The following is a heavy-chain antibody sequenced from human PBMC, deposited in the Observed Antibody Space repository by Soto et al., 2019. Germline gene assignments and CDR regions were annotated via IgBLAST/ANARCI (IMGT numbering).Heavy chain of an antibody. V-gene: IGHV5-51*01. D-gene: IGHD1-26*01. J-gene: IGHJ3*02. Sequence: GESLKISCKGSGYSFTSYWIGWVRQMPGKGLEWMGIIYPGDSDTRYSPSFQGQVTISADKSISTAYLQWSSLKASDTAMYYCARLGIQWELLGAFDIWGQGTMVTVSS. CDR1: GYSFTSYW. CDR2: IYPGDSDT. CDR3: ARLGIQWELLGAFDI.